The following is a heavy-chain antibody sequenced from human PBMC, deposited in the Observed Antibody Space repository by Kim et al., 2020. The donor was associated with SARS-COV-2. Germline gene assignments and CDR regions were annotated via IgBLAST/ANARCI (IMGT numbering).Heavy chain of an antibody. CDR1: GYTFTSYG. CDR2: ISAYNGNT. V-gene: IGHV1-18*01. Sequence: ASVKVSCKASGYTFTSYGISWVRQAPGQGLEWMGWISAYNGNTNYAQKLQGRVTMTTDTSTSTAYMELRSLRSDDTAVYYCAREGRFITIFGVVIPPYYYYGMDVWGQGTTVTVSS. CDR3: AREGRFITIFGVVIPPYYYYGMDV. D-gene: IGHD3-3*01. J-gene: IGHJ6*02.